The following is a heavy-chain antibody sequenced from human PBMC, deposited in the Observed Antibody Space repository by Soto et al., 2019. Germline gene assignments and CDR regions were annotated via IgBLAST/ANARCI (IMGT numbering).Heavy chain of an antibody. D-gene: IGHD1-26*01. J-gene: IGHJ4*02. V-gene: IGHV2-5*02. CDR3: AYRALYSGSYWDGGYFDS. CDR2: IYWDDDK. CDR1: GFSLHTSQVG. Sequence: QITLRESGPTRVRPTQTLSLTCTFSGFSLHTSQVGVGWIRQPPGKALEWLALIYWDDDKRYSPSLKSRLSITKDTSKNQVFLIMTNMEPVDTATYYCAYRALYSGSYWDGGYFDSWGQGALITVSS.